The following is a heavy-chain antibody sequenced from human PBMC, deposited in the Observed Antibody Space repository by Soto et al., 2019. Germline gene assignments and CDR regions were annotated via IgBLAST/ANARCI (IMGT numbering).Heavy chain of an antibody. CDR1: GYTFTSYG. Sequence: QVQLVQSGAEVKKPGASVKVSCKASGYTFTSYGISWVRQAPGQGLEWMGWISAYNGNTNYAQKLQGRVTMTTDTXTXTXXMELRSLRSDDTAVYYCASLSGYDLEDSYYYGMDVWGQGTTVTVSS. CDR2: ISAYNGNT. J-gene: IGHJ6*02. D-gene: IGHD5-12*01. CDR3: ASLSGYDLEDSYYYGMDV. V-gene: IGHV1-18*01.